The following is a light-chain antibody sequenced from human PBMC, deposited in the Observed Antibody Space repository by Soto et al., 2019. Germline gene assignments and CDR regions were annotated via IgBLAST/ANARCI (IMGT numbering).Light chain of an antibody. CDR1: HSVSSSY. CDR3: QQYASSLLT. V-gene: IGKV3-20*01. J-gene: IGKJ4*01. CDR2: SAS. Sequence: ALTQCPGNRSLSPWARATLACGGTHSVSSSYLAWYQQKPGQAPRLVMYSASSRATGIPDRFSGSGSGTDFTLTISRLETEDFAVYYCQQYASSLLTFGGGTKVDIK.